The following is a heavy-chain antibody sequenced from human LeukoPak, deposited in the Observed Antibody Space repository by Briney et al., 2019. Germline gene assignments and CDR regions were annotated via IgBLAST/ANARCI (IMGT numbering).Heavy chain of an antibody. V-gene: IGHV5-51*04. D-gene: IGHD1-26*01. Sequence: GESLQISCKVSEYSFTSYWIGWVRQMPGKGLEWMGIIYPGDSDTRYSPSFQGQVTISADKPISTAYLQWSSLKASDTAMYYCARASGTYSYYFDYWGQGTLVTVSS. J-gene: IGHJ4*02. CDR2: IYPGDSDT. CDR1: EYSFTSYW. CDR3: ARASGTYSYYFDY.